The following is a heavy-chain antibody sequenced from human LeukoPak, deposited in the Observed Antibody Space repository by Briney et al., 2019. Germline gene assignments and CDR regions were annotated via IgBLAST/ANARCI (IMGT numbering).Heavy chain of an antibody. J-gene: IGHJ6*02. V-gene: IGHV4-34*01. CDR3: AIGGTPYYYYGMDV. Sequence: SETLSLTCAVYGGSFSGYYWSWIRQPPGKGLEWIGEINHSGSTNYNPSLKSRVTISVDMSKNQFSLKLSSVTAADTAVYYCAIGGTPYYYYGMDVWGQGTTVTVSS. CDR1: GGSFSGYY. CDR2: INHSGST.